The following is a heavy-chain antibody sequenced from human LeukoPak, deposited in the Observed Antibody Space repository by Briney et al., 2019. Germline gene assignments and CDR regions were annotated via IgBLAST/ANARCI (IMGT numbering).Heavy chain of an antibody. Sequence: ASVKVSCKASGYTFTSYYMHWVRQAPGQGLEWMGIINPSGGSTSYAQKFQGRVTMTRDTSTSTVYMELSTLRSEDTAVYYCARELRDSGYDLGHYYYYYGMDVWGKGTTVTVSS. J-gene: IGHJ6*04. CDR2: INPSGGST. V-gene: IGHV1-46*01. D-gene: IGHD5-12*01. CDR3: ARELRDSGYDLGHYYYYYGMDV. CDR1: GYTFTSYY.